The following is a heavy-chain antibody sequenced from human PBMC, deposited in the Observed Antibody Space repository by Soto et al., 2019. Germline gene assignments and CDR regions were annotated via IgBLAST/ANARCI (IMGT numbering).Heavy chain of an antibody. Sequence: QVQLVQSGAEVKKPGASVKVSCKASGYTFTSYAMHWVRQAPGQRLEWMGWINAGNGNTKYSQKFQGRVTITRDTSASTAYMELSSLRSADTAVYYCAGVSGDHKSWFDPWGQGTLVTVSS. CDR3: AGVSGDHKSWFDP. J-gene: IGHJ5*02. CDR1: GYTFTSYA. D-gene: IGHD4-17*01. V-gene: IGHV1-3*01. CDR2: INAGNGNT.